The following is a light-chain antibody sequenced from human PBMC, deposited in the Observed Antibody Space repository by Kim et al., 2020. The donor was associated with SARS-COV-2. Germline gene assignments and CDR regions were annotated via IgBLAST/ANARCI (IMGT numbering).Light chain of an antibody. CDR2: QDN. Sequence: GEKYTSWYQHKSGLSPVVVIYQDNKRPSGMTERFSGSSSGNTATLTISGTQPMDEADYYCQTWDSTTVIFGGGTQLTVL. J-gene: IGLJ2*01. CDR1: GEKY. V-gene: IGLV3-1*01. CDR3: QTWDSTTVI.